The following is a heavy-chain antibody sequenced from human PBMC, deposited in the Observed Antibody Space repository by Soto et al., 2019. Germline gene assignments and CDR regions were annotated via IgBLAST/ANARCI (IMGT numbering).Heavy chain of an antibody. Sequence: SETRSLTCTASGGSISSYYWSWIRQPPGKGLEWIGYIYYSGSTKYNPSLKSRVTISVDTSKNQFSLKLSSVTAADTAVYYCARRYGSVFDYWGQGTLVTVS. V-gene: IGHV4-59*01. CDR3: ARRYGSVFDY. CDR1: GGSISSYY. D-gene: IGHD6-19*01. CDR2: IYYSGST. J-gene: IGHJ4*02.